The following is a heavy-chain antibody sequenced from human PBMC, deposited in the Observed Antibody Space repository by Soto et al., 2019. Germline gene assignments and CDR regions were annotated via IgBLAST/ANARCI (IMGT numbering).Heavy chain of an antibody. J-gene: IGHJ6*03. CDR2: TYYRSRWYN. V-gene: IGHV6-1*01. CDR3: DGTTSRQLYDMDV. Sequence: SQTLSLTCSISGDSLSSNSAAWNWIRLSPSRGLEWLARTYYRSRWYNDYAISVRSRITVNPNTSKNQFSLQLTTVTPEDTSVFYCDGTTSRQLYDMDVWGKGTKVTVSS. CDR1: GDSLSSNSAA. D-gene: IGHD1-1*01.